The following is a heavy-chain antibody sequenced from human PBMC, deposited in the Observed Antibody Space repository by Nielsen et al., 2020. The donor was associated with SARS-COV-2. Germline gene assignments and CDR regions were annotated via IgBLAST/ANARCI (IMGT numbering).Heavy chain of an antibody. Sequence: SGPTLVQPTQTLTLTCTFSGFSLSTSGVCVSWIRQPPGKALEWLARTDWDDDKFYSTYLKTRLTISKDTSKNQVVLTVTNMDPVDTATYYCARTPRVTTTYYFDDWGQGTLVTVSS. CDR3: ARTPRVTTTYYFDD. J-gene: IGHJ4*02. V-gene: IGHV2-70*17. CDR1: GFSLSTSGVC. D-gene: IGHD4-11*01. CDR2: TDWDDDK.